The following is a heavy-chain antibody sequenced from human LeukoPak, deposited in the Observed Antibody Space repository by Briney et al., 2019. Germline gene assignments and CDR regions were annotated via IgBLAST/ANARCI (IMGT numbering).Heavy chain of an antibody. V-gene: IGHV4-59*08. J-gene: IGHJ4*02. CDR3: ARHGSYTSRLYYFDY. D-gene: IGHD2-15*01. CDR2: IYYSGAT. CDR1: GGSINNYY. Sequence: SETLSLTCTVSGGSINNYYWSWIRQPPGKGLEWIGYIYYSGATNYNPSLRGRVTMSVDTSNNQFSLNLSSVTAADTAMYYCARHGSYTSRLYYFDYWGQGTLVTVSS.